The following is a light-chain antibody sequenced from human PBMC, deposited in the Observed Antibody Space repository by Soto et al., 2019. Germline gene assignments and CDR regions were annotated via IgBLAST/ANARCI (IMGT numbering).Light chain of an antibody. CDR1: QFVNW. J-gene: IGKJ2*01. V-gene: IGKV1-12*01. CDR3: QQAYSVPFT. CDR2: GAA. Sequence: DIQMTQSPSSVSASVGDRVTITCRASQFVNWLAWYQQKPGKAPELLIYGAASLQSGVPSRFSGSGSGTEFTLTISSLQPEDFVTYYCQQAYSVPFTFGQGTKLEI.